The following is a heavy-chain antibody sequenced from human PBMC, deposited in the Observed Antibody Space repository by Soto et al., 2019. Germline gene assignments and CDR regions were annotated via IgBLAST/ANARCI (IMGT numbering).Heavy chain of an antibody. Sequence: GGSLRLSCAASGFTFSSYWMHWVRQAPGKGLVWVSRVKGDGSDTTYADSVKGRFTISRDNTKNTLYLQMNSLRPEDTAVYYCARAQWLADDAFDIWAHGTMVTVSS. J-gene: IGHJ3*02. V-gene: IGHV3-74*01. D-gene: IGHD6-19*01. CDR1: GFTFSSYW. CDR2: VKGDGSDT. CDR3: ARAQWLADDAFDI.